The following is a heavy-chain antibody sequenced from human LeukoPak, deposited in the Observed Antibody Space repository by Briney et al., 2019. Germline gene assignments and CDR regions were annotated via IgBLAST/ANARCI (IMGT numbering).Heavy chain of an antibody. V-gene: IGHV3-33*01. CDR2: ICYDGSNK. CDR1: GFTFSTYG. CDR3: ARGLRVDYDFWSGYPDY. D-gene: IGHD3-3*01. J-gene: IGHJ4*02. Sequence: GGSLRLSCAASGFTFSTYGMLWVRQAPGKGLEWVAVICYDGSNKYYADSVKGRFTISRDNSKNTLYLQMNSLRAEDTAMYYCARGLRVDYDFWSGYPDYWGQGTLVTVSS.